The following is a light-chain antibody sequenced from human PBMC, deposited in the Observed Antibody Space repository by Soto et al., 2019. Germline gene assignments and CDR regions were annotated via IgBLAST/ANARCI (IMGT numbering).Light chain of an antibody. CDR3: HQRRNWPLT. CDR2: DAS. CDR1: QRVFSS. V-gene: IGKV3-11*01. Sequence: PGERATLSCRASQRVFSSLAWYQQKPGQAPRLLIYDASTRATAIPARFRGSGSGTDFTLTISSLEPEDFAVYYCHQRRNWPLTFGGGTKVEIK. J-gene: IGKJ4*01.